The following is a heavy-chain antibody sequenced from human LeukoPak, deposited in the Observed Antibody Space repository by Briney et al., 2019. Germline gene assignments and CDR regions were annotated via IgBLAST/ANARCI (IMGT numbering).Heavy chain of an antibody. Sequence: GGSLRLSCSASGFTFSSFAMFWVRRAPGKGLEYVSGISSDGGRTNYADSVKARFTISRDNSKVTLYLQMTSLRPVDTAIYYCVKDPSGNYFYFDYWGQGTLVTVSS. CDR3: VKDPSGNYFYFDY. CDR1: GFTFSSFA. D-gene: IGHD1-26*01. V-gene: IGHV3-64D*09. CDR2: ISSDGGRT. J-gene: IGHJ4*02.